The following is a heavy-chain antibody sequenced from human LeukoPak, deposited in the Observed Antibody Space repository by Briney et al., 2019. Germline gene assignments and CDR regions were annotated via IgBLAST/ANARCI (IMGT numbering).Heavy chain of an antibody. V-gene: IGHV3-21*01. Sequence: GGSLRLSCAASGFTFSSYTMNWVRQAPGQGLEWVSSISSSTSYIYYADSVKGRFTISRDNAKNSLYLKMNSLRAEDTAVYYCARDRYGDYSIDYWGQGTLVTVSS. CDR3: ARDRYGDYSIDY. J-gene: IGHJ4*02. D-gene: IGHD4-17*01. CDR1: GFTFSSYT. CDR2: ISSSTSYI.